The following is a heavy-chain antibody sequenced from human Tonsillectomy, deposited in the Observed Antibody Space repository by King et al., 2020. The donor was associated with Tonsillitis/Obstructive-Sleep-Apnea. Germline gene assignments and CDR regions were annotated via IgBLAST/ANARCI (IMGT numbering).Heavy chain of an antibody. CDR1: GFPLSFYG. J-gene: IGHJ1*01. V-gene: IGHV3-30*18. D-gene: IGHD2-15*01. Sequence: VQLVESGGGVVQPGRSLRLSCAASGFPLSFYGMHWVRQAPGKGLEWVAVISFDGSNKYYTDSVKGRFTISRDNSENTLYLQMNSLRAEDTAVYYCAKEEGYCSGGSCYSAYFQHWGQGTLVTVSS. CDR3: AKEEGYCSGGSCYSAYFQH. CDR2: ISFDGSNK.